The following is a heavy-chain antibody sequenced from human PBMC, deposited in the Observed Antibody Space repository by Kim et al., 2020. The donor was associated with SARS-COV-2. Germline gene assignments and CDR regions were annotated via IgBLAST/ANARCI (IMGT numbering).Heavy chain of an antibody. Sequence: GGSLRLSCATSGFTFSSYAMSWVRQAPGKGLEWVSAISGSGGSTYYADSVKGRFTISRDNSKNTLYLQMNSLRAEDTAVYYCAKIKLVSSWLFDYWGQGTLVTVSS. D-gene: IGHD6-13*01. CDR3: AKIKLVSSWLFDY. CDR2: ISGSGGST. V-gene: IGHV3-23*01. J-gene: IGHJ4*02. CDR1: GFTFSSYA.